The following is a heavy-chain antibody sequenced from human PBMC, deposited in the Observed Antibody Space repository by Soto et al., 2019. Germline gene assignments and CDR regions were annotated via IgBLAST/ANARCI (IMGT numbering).Heavy chain of an antibody. Sequence: SETLSLTCTVSGGSISSYYWSWIRQPPGKGLEWIGYIYYSGSTNYNPSLKSRVTISVDTSKNQFSLKLSSVTAADTAVYYCARDLYDSSGYYLKRYAFDIWGQGTMVTVS. J-gene: IGHJ3*02. CDR1: GGSISSYY. D-gene: IGHD3-22*01. V-gene: IGHV4-59*01. CDR3: ARDLYDSSGYYLKRYAFDI. CDR2: IYYSGST.